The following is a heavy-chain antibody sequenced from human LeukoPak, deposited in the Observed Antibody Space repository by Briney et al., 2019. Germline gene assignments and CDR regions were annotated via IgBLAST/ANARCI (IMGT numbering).Heavy chain of an antibody. CDR1: GGSFSGYY. Sequence: PSETLSLICAVYGGSFSGYYWSWIRQPPGKGLEWIGEINHSGSTNYNPSLKSRVTISVDTSKNQFSLKLSSVTAADTAVYYCARGISLFDPWGQGTLVTVSS. CDR2: INHSGST. J-gene: IGHJ5*02. D-gene: IGHD2-15*01. CDR3: ARGISLFDP. V-gene: IGHV4-34*01.